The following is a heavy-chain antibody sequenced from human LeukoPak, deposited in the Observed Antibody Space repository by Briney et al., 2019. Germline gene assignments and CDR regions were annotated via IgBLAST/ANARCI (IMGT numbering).Heavy chain of an antibody. Sequence: GGSLRLSFAASGFTFSGLPRSGFTRPPGRGREGVSAISGSGGSTYYADSVKGRFTISRDNSKNTLYLQMNSLRAEDTAVYYCAKDPLRPVYAFDIWGQGTMVTVSS. CDR2: ISGSGGST. D-gene: IGHD2-8*01. CDR3: AKDPLRPVYAFDI. J-gene: IGHJ3*02. V-gene: IGHV3-23*01. CDR1: GFTFSGLP.